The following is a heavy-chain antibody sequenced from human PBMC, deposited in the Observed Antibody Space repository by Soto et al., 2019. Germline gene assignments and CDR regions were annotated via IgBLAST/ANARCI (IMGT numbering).Heavy chain of an antibody. V-gene: IGHV4-59*01. CDR2: IYYSGST. CDR1: GASISSYY. J-gene: IGHJ4*02. CDR3: ARDRGDDGFDY. D-gene: IGHD3-10*01. Sequence: PSDTLSLTCPVPGASISSYYWSWIRQPPGKGLEWIGYIYYSGSTNYNPSLKSRVTISVDTSKNQFSLKLTSVTAADTAVYYCARDRGDDGFDYWGQGTLVTVS.